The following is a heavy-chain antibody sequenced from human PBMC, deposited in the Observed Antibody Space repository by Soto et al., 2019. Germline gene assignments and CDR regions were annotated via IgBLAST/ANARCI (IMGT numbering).Heavy chain of an antibody. Sequence: EVQLVQSGGGSVQPGGSLRLSCAASGLTFTNYWMHWVRQVPGKGLVWVSRIDGVGAGTSYSDSVRGRFTISRDNAENMLYLQRNSLRAEHTAVYSCTTVFAYWGQGTLVTVSS. V-gene: IGHV3-74*01. J-gene: IGHJ4*02. CDR2: IDGVGAGT. CDR1: GLTFTNYW. CDR3: TTVFAY.